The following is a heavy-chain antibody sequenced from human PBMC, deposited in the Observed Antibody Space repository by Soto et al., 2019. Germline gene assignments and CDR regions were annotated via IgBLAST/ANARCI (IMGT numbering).Heavy chain of an antibody. V-gene: IGHV4-31*03. CDR2: IYYSGST. D-gene: IGHD6-19*01. CDR3: ARIAVAGILKAEDY. CDR1: GGSLSRGGYY. J-gene: IGHJ4*02. Sequence: SETLSLTCTLSGGSLSRGGYYCSWILGHPGKGLEWIGYIYYSGSTYYNPSLKSRVTISVDTSKNQFSLKLSSVTAADTAVYYCARIAVAGILKAEDYWGQGTLVTVSS.